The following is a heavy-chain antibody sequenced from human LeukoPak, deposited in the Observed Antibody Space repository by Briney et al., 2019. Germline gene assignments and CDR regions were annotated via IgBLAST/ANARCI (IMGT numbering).Heavy chain of an antibody. V-gene: IGHV1-2*02. J-gene: IGHJ4*02. CDR3: AREGASGWYSGWYFDY. CDR2: INPNSGGT. D-gene: IGHD6-19*01. CDR1: GYTFTGYY. Sequence: ASVKVSCKASGYTFTGYYMHWVRQAPGQGLGGMGWINPNSGGTNYAQKFQGRVTMTRDTSISTAYMELSRLRSDDTAVYYCAREGASGWYSGWYFDYWGQGTLVTVSS.